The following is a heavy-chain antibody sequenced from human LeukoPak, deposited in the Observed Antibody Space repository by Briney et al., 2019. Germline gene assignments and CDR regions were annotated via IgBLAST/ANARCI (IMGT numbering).Heavy chain of an antibody. Sequence: PSETLSLTCAVYGGSFSGYYWSWIRQPPGKGLEWIGEINHSGSTNYNPSLKSRVTISVDTSKNQFSLKLSSVTAADTAVYYCARLVHHYDFWSGWGRGEDYWGQGTLVTVSS. V-gene: IGHV4-34*01. CDR1: GGSFSGYY. D-gene: IGHD3-3*01. J-gene: IGHJ4*02. CDR2: INHSGST. CDR3: ARLVHHYDFWSGWGRGEDY.